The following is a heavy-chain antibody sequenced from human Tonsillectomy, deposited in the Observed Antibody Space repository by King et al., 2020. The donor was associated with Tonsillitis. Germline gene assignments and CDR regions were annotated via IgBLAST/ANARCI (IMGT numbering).Heavy chain of an antibody. CDR3: ARGYSSSWPDY. V-gene: IGHV4-59*01. CDR1: GGSIXSYY. J-gene: IGHJ4*02. Sequence: VQLQESGPGLVKPSETLSLTCTVSGGSIXSYYWSWIRPXPGKGXXXIXXXXXXGXTNXXXXXXXXXTXSVXTSKXQSSLXLSSVTAADTAVYYCARGYSSSWPDYWGQGTLVTVSS. D-gene: IGHD6-13*01. CDR2: XXXXGXT.